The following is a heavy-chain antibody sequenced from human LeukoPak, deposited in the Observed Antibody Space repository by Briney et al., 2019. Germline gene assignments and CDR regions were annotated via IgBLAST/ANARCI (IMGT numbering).Heavy chain of an antibody. J-gene: IGHJ4*02. V-gene: IGHV1-2*02. CDR3: ARAAAPGSTTRFDY. Sequence: ASVKVSCKASGYTFTGYYMHWVRQAPGQGLEWMGWINPNSGGTNYAQKFQGRVTMTRDTSISTAYMELSRLRSDDTAVYYCARAAAPGSTTRFDYRGQGTLVTVSS. D-gene: IGHD6-13*01. CDR2: INPNSGGT. CDR1: GYTFTGYY.